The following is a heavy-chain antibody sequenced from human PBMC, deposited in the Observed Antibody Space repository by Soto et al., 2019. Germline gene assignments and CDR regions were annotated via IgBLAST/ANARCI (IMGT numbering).Heavy chain of an antibody. CDR3: ASHRGFSGYDAY. J-gene: IGHJ4*02. D-gene: IGHD5-12*01. CDR2: IDPSDSYT. CDR1: GNSFTDYW. Sequence: EVQLVQSGAEVKKPGESLRISCQGSGNSFTDYWITWARQMPGKGLEWMGRIDPSDSYTNYNPSFQGHVTISADKSMGIAYLQWGSLKASDTAIYYCASHRGFSGYDAYWGQGTLVTVSS. V-gene: IGHV5-10-1*01.